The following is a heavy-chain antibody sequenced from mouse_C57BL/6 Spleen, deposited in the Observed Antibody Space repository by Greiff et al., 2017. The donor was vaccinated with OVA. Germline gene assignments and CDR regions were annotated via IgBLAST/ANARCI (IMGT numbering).Heavy chain of an antibody. CDR2: ISYDGSN. CDR3: ARQLSND. Sequence: ESGPGLVKPSQSLSLTCSVTGYSITSGYYWNWIRQFPGNKLEWMGYISYDGSNNYNPSLKNRISITRDTSKNQFFLKWNSVTTEDTATYYCARQLSNDWGQGTTRTVAS. D-gene: IGHD3-2*02. V-gene: IGHV3-6*01. J-gene: IGHJ2*01. CDR1: GYSITSGYY.